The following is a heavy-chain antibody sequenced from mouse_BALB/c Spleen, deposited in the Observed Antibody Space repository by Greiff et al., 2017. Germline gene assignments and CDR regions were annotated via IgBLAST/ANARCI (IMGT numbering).Heavy chain of an antibody. Sequence: QVQLQQSGAELVRPGTSVKVSCKASGCAFTNYLIEWVKQRPGQGLEWIGVINPGSGGTNYNEKFKGKATLTADKSSSTAYMQLSSLTSDDSAVYFCARSGEYYFDYWGQGTTLTVSS. V-gene: IGHV1-54*01. D-gene: IGHD4-1*01. CDR3: ARSGEYYFDY. CDR1: GCAFTNYL. J-gene: IGHJ2*01. CDR2: INPGSGGT.